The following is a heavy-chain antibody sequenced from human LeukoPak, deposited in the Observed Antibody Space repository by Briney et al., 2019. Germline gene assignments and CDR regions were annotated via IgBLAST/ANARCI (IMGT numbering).Heavy chain of an antibody. J-gene: IGHJ5*02. Sequence: SQTLSLTCAISGDSVSSNSVTWNWIRQSPSRGLEGLGRAYYRSTWYNDYAVSVRGRITVNPDTSKNQFSLHLNSVTPEDTAVYYCARRLTQYDCFDPWGQGILVTVSS. CDR3: ARRLTQYDCFDP. CDR1: GDSVSSNSVT. D-gene: IGHD2-2*01. V-gene: IGHV6-1*01. CDR2: AYYRSTWYN.